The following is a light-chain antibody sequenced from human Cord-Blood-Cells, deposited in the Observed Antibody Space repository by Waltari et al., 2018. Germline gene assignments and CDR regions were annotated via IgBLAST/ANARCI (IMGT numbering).Light chain of an antibody. CDR3: QQYYSTPYT. V-gene: IGKV1-NL1*01. Sequence: DIQMTQSPSSLSASVGDRVTINCRASQGISNSLAWYQQKPGKAPKLLLYAASRLESGVPSRFSCSGSGTDYTLTISSLQPEDFATYYCQQYYSTPYTFGQGTKLGIK. J-gene: IGKJ2*01. CDR2: AAS. CDR1: QGISNS.